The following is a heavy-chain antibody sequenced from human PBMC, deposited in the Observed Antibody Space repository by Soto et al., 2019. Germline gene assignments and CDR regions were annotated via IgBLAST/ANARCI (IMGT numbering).Heavy chain of an antibody. J-gene: IGHJ6*02. D-gene: IGHD6-19*01. CDR1: VYTFNSYY. CDR2: INPSGGST. CDR3: ARESASVADSYYYGMDV. V-gene: IGHV1-46*02. Sequence: PSVKVSCKASVYTFNSYYIHWVRQAPEQGLEWMGIINPSGGSTSYAQKFQGRVTMTRDTSTSTVYMELSSLRPEDTAVYYCARESASVADSYYYGMDVWGQGTTVTVSS.